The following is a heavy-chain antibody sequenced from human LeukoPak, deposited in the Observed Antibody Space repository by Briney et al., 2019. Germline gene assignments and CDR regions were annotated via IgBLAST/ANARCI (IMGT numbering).Heavy chain of an antibody. CDR2: INPNSGGT. Sequence: ASVKASCRASGYTFTSYGISWVRQAPGQGLEWMGWINPNSGGTNYAQKFQGRVTMTRDTSISTAYMELSRLRSDDTAVYYCARGGNVWGSYRWFDYWGQGTLVTVSS. V-gene: IGHV1-2*02. J-gene: IGHJ4*02. CDR3: ARGGNVWGSYRWFDY. D-gene: IGHD3-16*02. CDR1: GYTFTSYG.